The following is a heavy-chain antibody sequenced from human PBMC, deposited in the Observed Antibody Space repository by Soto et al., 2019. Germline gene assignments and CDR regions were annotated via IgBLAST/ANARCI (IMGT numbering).Heavy chain of an antibody. V-gene: IGHV4-30-2*01. J-gene: IGHJ5*02. D-gene: IGHD2-8*01. CDR2: IYHSGST. Sequence: QLQLQESGSGLVKPSQTLSLTCAVSGGSISSGGYSWSWIRQPPGKGLEWIGYIYHSGSTYYNPSLKSRVTISVDRSKNQFSLKLSSVTAADTAVYYCARGLYCTNGLCSRYNWFDPWGQGTLVTVSS. CDR1: GGSISSGGYS. CDR3: ARGLYCTNGLCSRYNWFDP.